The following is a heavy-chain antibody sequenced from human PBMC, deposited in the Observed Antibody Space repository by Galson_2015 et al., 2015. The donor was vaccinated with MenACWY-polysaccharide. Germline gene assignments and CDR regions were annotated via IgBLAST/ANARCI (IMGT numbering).Heavy chain of an antibody. V-gene: IGHV4-38-2*01. Sequence: ETLSLTCAVSGYSISSGYYWGWIRQPPGQGLEWIGSIYPSGSTYYNPSLKSRVSITVDTPKTQFSLILSSGTAADTAVYYCARVEKYSGSYYILHWGQGTLVTVSS. CDR1: GYSISSGYY. CDR3: ARVEKYSGSYYILH. D-gene: IGHD1-26*01. CDR2: IYPSGST. J-gene: IGHJ4*02.